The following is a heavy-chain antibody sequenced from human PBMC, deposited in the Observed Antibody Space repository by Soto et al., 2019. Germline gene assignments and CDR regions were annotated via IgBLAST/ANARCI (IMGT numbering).Heavy chain of an antibody. V-gene: IGHV1-46*01. D-gene: IGHD4-17*01. CDR1: GYTFTTYY. CDR2: ITPSSGST. CDR3: ARAVSTNAAPIDS. Sequence: QVQLVQSGAEVKNPGASVKVSCKASGYTFTTYYMHWLRQARGQGLEWMGIITPSSGSTRYEQKVQNIVTMTRDTSTSTVSMELSSLRSEDTAVYYFARAVSTNAAPIDSWGQGTLVTVSS. J-gene: IGHJ4*02.